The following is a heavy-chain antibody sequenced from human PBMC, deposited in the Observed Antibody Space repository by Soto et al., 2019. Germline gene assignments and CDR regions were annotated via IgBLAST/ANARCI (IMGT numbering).Heavy chain of an antibody. Sequence: QVQLQESGPGLVKPSETLSLTCSVSGGSIGSYYWSWIRQPPGKGLEWIGYIYNSGSTHYNPSLKSRVTISIDTSKTQFSLKLSSVTAADPAVYYWASYYESEYFPHWGQGTLVTVSS. J-gene: IGHJ1*01. V-gene: IGHV4-59*08. CDR2: IYNSGST. D-gene: IGHD3-22*01. CDR3: ASYYESEYFPH. CDR1: GGSIGSYY.